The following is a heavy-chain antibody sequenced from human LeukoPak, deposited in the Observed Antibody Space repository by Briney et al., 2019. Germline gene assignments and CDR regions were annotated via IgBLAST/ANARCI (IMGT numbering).Heavy chain of an antibody. CDR1: GRTFITHA. Sequence: SVKVSCKASGRTFITHAISWVRQAPGQALEWMGGIIPRSGTANYAQKFQGRVTINADESTSTAYMELSSLTSGDTAVYYCARDPAERLRGATYYYYMDVWGKGTTVTVSS. CDR3: ARDPAERLRGATYYYYMDV. CDR2: IIPRSGTA. J-gene: IGHJ6*03. D-gene: IGHD1-1*01. V-gene: IGHV1-69*01.